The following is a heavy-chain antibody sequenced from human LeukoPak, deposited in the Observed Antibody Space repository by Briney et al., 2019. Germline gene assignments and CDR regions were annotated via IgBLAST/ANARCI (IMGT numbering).Heavy chain of an antibody. CDR1: GFTFRSHA. CDR3: TKEHDYSNYYYFDY. V-gene: IGHV3-23*01. Sequence: GGSLRLSCVGSGFTFRSHAMSWVRQAPEKGLEFVSGIYENGGTTYYTDSVKGRFTISRDNSKNTLYLQMNSLRAGDTAVYYCTKEHDYSNYYYFDYWGQGTLVTVSS. J-gene: IGHJ4*02. CDR2: IYENGGTT. D-gene: IGHD4-11*01.